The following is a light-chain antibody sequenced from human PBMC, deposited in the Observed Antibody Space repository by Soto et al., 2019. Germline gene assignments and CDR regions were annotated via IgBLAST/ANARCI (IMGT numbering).Light chain of an antibody. V-gene: IGKV3-11*01. CDR2: DAS. J-gene: IGKJ5*01. CDR1: ESGSSY. CDR3: QQYYGSPGLT. Sequence: ILLTQSPATLSLSPGERATLSCSASESGSSYLSWYQQKPAQAPRLLIHDASNRAPGIPARFSGSGSGTDFTLTISRLEPEDSAVYYCQQYYGSPGLTFGHGTRLEIK.